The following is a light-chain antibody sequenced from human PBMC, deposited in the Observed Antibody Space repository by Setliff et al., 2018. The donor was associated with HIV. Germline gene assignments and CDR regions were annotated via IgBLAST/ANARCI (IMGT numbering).Light chain of an antibody. Sequence: ALAQPASVSGSPGQSVAISCTGTISDVGRYNYVSWYQQHPGKAPKLIIYGVTNRPSGVSSRFSGSKSGNTASLTISGLQAEDEADYYCSSYAITNTLPFGTGTKVTVL. CDR3: SSYAITNTLP. V-gene: IGLV2-14*01. CDR1: ISDVGRYNY. J-gene: IGLJ1*01. CDR2: GVT.